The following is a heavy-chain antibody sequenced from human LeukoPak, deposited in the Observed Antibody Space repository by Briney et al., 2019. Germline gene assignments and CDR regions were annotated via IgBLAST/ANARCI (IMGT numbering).Heavy chain of an antibody. D-gene: IGHD1-26*01. CDR3: ARFVGAATTSHIDY. J-gene: IGHJ4*02. Sequence: SETPSLTCAVSGDSISSDYYWGWIRQPPGKGLGWIGSIYHTGRPYQNPSLKSRVTISVDTSKNQFSLELNFLTAADTAVYYCARFVGAATTSHIDYWGQGTLVTVSS. CDR1: GDSISSDYY. V-gene: IGHV4-38-2*01. CDR2: IYHTGRP.